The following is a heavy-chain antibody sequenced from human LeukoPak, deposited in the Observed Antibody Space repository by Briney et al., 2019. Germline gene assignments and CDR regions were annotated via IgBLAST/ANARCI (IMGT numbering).Heavy chain of an antibody. D-gene: IGHD5-18*01. Sequence: PGGSLRLSCAASGFTFSSYGMHWVRQAPGKGLEWVAVISYDGSNKYYADSVKGRFTISRDNSKNTLYLQMNSLRAEDTAVYYCXXXXXXXYSYAPDNWFDPWGQGTLVTVSS. J-gene: IGHJ5*02. V-gene: IGHV3-30*03. CDR1: GFTFSSYG. CDR2: ISYDGSNK. CDR3: XXXXXXXYSYAPDNWFDP.